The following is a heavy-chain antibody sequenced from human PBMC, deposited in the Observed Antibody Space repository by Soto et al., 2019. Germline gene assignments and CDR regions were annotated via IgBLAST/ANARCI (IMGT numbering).Heavy chain of an antibody. V-gene: IGHV3-33*01. CDR1: GFTFSSYG. D-gene: IGHD3-3*01. CDR3: ARVPSLRFLEWFRMDV. CDR2: IWYDGSNK. J-gene: IGHJ6*02. Sequence: PGGSLRLSCAASGFTFSSYGMHWVRQAPGKGLEWVAVIWYDGSNKYYADSVKGRFTISRDNSKNTLYLQMNSLRAEDTAVYYCARVPSLRFLEWFRMDVWGQGTTVTVSS.